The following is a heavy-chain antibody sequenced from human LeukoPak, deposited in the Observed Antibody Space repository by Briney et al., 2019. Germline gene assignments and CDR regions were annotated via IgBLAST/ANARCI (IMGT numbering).Heavy chain of an antibody. V-gene: IGHV3-30*02. D-gene: IGHD1-26*01. Sequence: PGGSLRLSCAASGFTFSSYGMHWVRQAPGKGLEWVAFIRSDGSNKYYADSVKGRFTISRDNSKNTLFLQINSLRTEDTALYYCTKGGGRVGDPNRPFDPWGQGTLVTVSS. CDR2: IRSDGSNK. CDR1: GFTFSSYG. CDR3: TKGGGRVGDPNRPFDP. J-gene: IGHJ5*02.